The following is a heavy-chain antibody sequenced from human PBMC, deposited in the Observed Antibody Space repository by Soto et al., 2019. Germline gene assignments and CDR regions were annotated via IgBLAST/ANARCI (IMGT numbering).Heavy chain of an antibody. D-gene: IGHD6-13*01. CDR1: GCTFSSYG. CDR3: AKDPGIAAAGLFDY. CDR2: ISYDGSNK. Sequence: QVQLVESGGGVVQPGRSLRLSCAASGCTFSSYGMHWVRQAPGKGLEWVAVISYDGSNKYYADSVKGRFTISRDNSKNTLYLQMNSLRAEDTALYYCAKDPGIAAAGLFDYWGQGTLVTVSS. V-gene: IGHV3-30*18. J-gene: IGHJ4*02.